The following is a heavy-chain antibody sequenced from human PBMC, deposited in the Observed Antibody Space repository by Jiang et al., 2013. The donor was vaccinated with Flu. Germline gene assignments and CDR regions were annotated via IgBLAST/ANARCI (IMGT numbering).Heavy chain of an antibody. CDR3: ARPLTVRGVIKRPGRWFDP. CDR1: GGSFSGYY. Sequence: ARLLKPSETLSLTCAVYGGSFSGYYWSWIRQPPGKGLEWIGEINHSGSTNYNPSLKSRVTISVDTSKNQFSLKLSSVTAADTAVYYCARPLTVRGVIKRPGRWFDPWGQGTLVTVSS. D-gene: IGHD3-10*01. V-gene: IGHV4-34*01. J-gene: IGHJ5*02. CDR2: INHSGST.